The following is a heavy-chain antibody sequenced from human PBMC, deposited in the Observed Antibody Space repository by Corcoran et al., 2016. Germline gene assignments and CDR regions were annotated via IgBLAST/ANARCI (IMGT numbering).Heavy chain of an antibody. J-gene: IGHJ5*01. CDR2: IIPIFGTA. CDR3: ARSGVLESRGQKGGDP. CDR1: GGTFSSYA. D-gene: IGHD3-3*01. V-gene: IGHV1-69*01. Sequence: QVQLVQSGAEVKKPGSSVKVSCKASGGTFSSYAISWVRQAPGQGLEWMGGIIPIFGTANYAQTFQGRVPITEDESTSTAYMELSSLRSEDTAVDYGARSGVLESRGQKGGDPWGQGTLVTVSS.